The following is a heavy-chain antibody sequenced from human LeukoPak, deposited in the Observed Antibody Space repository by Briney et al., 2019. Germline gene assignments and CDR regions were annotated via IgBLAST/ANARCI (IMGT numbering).Heavy chain of an antibody. CDR2: IYSGGYT. Sequence: GGSLRLSCAASGLTVSSNYMSWVRQAPGKGLEWVSVIYSGGYTYYADSVKGRFTISRDNVKNSLFLQMNSLSDEDTAVYYCARDFLTGYFDYWGQGTLVTVSS. CDR3: ARDFLTGYFDY. J-gene: IGHJ4*02. V-gene: IGHV3-53*01. CDR1: GLTVSSNY. D-gene: IGHD3-9*01.